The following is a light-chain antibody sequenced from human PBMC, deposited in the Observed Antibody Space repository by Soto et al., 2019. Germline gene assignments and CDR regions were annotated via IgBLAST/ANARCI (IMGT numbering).Light chain of an antibody. CDR1: QSVSEN. Sequence: EIVMTQSPATLSVSPGERASLSCRASQSVSENLAWYQQTPGQAPRLLIYGTSSRATGIPDRFSGSGSGTDFTLTISRLEPEDFAVYYCQQYGNSPITFGQGTRLEIK. J-gene: IGKJ5*01. V-gene: IGKV3-20*01. CDR3: QQYGNSPIT. CDR2: GTS.